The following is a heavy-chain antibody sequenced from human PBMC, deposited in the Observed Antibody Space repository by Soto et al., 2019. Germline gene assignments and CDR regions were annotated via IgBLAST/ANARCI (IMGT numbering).Heavy chain of an antibody. D-gene: IGHD3-22*01. CDR3: AREYDSSGYYDTGLRN. CDR1: GCSLRGYS. V-gene: IGHV4-59*12. Sequence: SETLSLTCTVSGCSLRGYSWSWIRQSPGKGLEWIGYVYSGGGTNYSPSFMGRVTISVDTADNQFSLKLGSVTAADTAVYYCAREYDSSGYYDTGLRNWGQGTLVTVSS. CDR2: VYSGGGT. J-gene: IGHJ4*02.